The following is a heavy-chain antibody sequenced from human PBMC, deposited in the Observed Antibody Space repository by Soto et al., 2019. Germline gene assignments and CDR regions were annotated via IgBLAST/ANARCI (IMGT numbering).Heavy chain of an antibody. Sequence: EVQLVESGGGLVQPGRSLRLSCAASGFTFDDYAMHWVRQAPGKGLEWVSGISWNSDSIGYADSVKGRFTISRDNAKNSLYLQMNSLRAEDTALYYCAKDRYRLRLGELSLWDYWGQGTLVTVSS. CDR3: AKDRYRLRLGELSLWDY. D-gene: IGHD3-16*02. CDR2: ISWNSDSI. V-gene: IGHV3-9*01. J-gene: IGHJ4*02. CDR1: GFTFDDYA.